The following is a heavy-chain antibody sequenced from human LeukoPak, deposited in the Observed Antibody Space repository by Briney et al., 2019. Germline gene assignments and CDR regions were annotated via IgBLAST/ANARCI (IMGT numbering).Heavy chain of an antibody. D-gene: IGHD3-16*01. CDR1: GFTFSSYS. CDR2: ISSSSSYI. CDR3: ARDFTPYYYYYGMDV. Sequence: GGSLRLSCAASGFTFSSYSMNWVRQAPGKGLEWVSSISSSSSYIYYADSVKGQFTISRDNAKNSLYLQMNSLRAEDTAVYYCARDFTPYYYYYGMDVWGQGTTVTVSS. V-gene: IGHV3-21*01. J-gene: IGHJ6*02.